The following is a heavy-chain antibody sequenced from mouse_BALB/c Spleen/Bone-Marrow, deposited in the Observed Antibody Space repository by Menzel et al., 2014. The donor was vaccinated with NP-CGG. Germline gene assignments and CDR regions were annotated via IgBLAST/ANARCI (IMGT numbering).Heavy chain of an antibody. V-gene: IGHV14-3*02. CDR2: IDPANGNT. J-gene: IGHJ3*01. CDR3: ARSGDYGSSLAY. Sequence: VQLKESGAELVKPGASVKLSCTASGFNIKDTYMHWVKQRPEQGLEWIGRIDPANGNTKYDPKFQGKATITADTSSNTAYPQLSSLTSEDPAVYYCARSGDYGSSLAYWGQGTLVTVSA. D-gene: IGHD1-1*01. CDR1: GFNIKDTY.